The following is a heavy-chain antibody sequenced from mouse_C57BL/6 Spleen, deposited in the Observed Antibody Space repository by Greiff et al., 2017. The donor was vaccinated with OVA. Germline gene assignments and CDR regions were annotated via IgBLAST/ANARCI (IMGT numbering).Heavy chain of an antibody. CDR1: GYTFTSYW. Sequence: QVQLQQPGAELVRPGSSVKLSCKASGYTFTSYWMDWVKQRPGQGLEWIGNIYPSDSETHYNQKFKDKATLTVDKSSSTAYMQLSSLTYEDSAVYYCERKGGYYDAMDYWGQGTSVTVSS. J-gene: IGHJ4*01. CDR2: IYPSDSET. D-gene: IGHD2-2*01. CDR3: ERKGGYYDAMDY. V-gene: IGHV1-61*01.